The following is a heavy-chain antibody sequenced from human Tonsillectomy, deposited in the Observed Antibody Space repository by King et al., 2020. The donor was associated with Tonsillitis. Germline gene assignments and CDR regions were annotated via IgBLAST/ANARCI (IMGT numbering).Heavy chain of an antibody. CDR3: ARHLGYYYDSSGRFDY. CDR2: ISYDGSNK. J-gene: IGHJ4*02. D-gene: IGHD3-22*01. CDR1: GFTFSSYA. Sequence: VQLVESGGGVVQPGRSLRVSCAASGFTFSSYAMHWVRQAPGKGLEWLAIISYDGSNKYYADSVKGRFSISRDNSKNTLYLQMNSLRADDTAVYYCARHLGYYYDSSGRFDYWGQGTLVTVSS. V-gene: IGHV3-30-3*01.